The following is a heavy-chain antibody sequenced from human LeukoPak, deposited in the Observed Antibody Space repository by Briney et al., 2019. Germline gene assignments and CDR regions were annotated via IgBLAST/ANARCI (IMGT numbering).Heavy chain of an antibody. CDR3: ARSYSSSSGTAWDY. CDR2: ISSSRSAT. CDR1: GFTSSTYS. Sequence: GGSLRLSCAASGFTSSTYSMNWVRQAPGKGLECVSYISSSRSATYYADSVKGRFIISRDNAKNSLYLQMNSLRAEDTAVYYCARSYSSSSGTAWDYWGQGTLVTVSS. D-gene: IGHD6-6*01. J-gene: IGHJ4*02. V-gene: IGHV3-48*04.